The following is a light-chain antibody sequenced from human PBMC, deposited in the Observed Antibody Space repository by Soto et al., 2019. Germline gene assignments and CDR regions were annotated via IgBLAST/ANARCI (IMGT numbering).Light chain of an antibody. Sequence: QSVLTQPASVSGSPGQSITISCTGTSSDVGGYNYVSWYQQHPGKAPKLMIYDVTYRPSGVSNRFSGSKSGNTASLTISGLQAEDEADYYCSSSTSSSTLVLFGGGTKVTVL. CDR2: DVT. J-gene: IGLJ2*01. CDR3: SSSTSSSTLVL. V-gene: IGLV2-14*01. CDR1: SSDVGGYNY.